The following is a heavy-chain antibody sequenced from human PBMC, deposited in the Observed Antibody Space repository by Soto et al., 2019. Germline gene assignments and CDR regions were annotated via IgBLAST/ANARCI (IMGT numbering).Heavy chain of an antibody. CDR1: GFTFSRYS. D-gene: IGHD1-26*01. Sequence: GGSLRLSCAASGFTFSRYSMNWVRQAPGKGLEWVASISSSSSYIYYADSVKGRFTISRDNSKNSLYLQMNSLRAEDTAVYYFARECLYSGNYYVPDYWSQGTVVTVSS. CDR2: ISSSSSYI. V-gene: IGHV3-21*06. CDR3: ARECLYSGNYYVPDY. J-gene: IGHJ4*02.